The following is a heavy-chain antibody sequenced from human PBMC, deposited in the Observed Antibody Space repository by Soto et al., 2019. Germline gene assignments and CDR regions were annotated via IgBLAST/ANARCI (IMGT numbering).Heavy chain of an antibody. Sequence: EVQLVESGGGLVQPGGSLRLSCAASGFTFSSYSMNWVRQAPGKGLEWVSYISSSSSTIYYADSVKGRFTISRDNAKKSLYLQMNSLRDEDTAVYYCAGGDCGGECYSDGVWGQGTLVTVSS. CDR2: ISSSSSTI. CDR3: AGGDCGGECYSDGV. D-gene: IGHD2-21*01. J-gene: IGHJ4*02. CDR1: GFTFSSYS. V-gene: IGHV3-48*02.